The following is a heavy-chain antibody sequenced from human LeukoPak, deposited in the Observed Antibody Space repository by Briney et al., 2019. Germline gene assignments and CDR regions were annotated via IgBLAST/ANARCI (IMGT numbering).Heavy chain of an antibody. CDR3: ASHSSSWY. CDR1: GFTFSSYS. V-gene: IGHV3-21*01. D-gene: IGHD6-13*01. CDR2: ISSSSSYI. Sequence: PGGSLRLSCAASGFTFSSYSMTWVRQAPGKGLEWVSSISSSSSYINYADSVKGRFTISRDNAKNSLYLQMNSLRAEDTAVYYCASHSSSWYWGQGTLVTVSS. J-gene: IGHJ4*02.